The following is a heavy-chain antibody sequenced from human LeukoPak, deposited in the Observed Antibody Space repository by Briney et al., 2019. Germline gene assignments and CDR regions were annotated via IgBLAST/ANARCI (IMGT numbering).Heavy chain of an antibody. D-gene: IGHD6-6*01. CDR2: ISGSGGST. J-gene: IGHJ4*02. CDR1: GFTFSSYA. Sequence: GGSLRLSCAASGFTFSSYAMSWVRQAPGKGLEWVSAISGSGGSTYYADSVKGRFTLSRDNSKNTLYLQMNSLRAEDTAVYYCAKDFVGSSLWYFDYWGQGTLVTVSS. V-gene: IGHV3-23*01. CDR3: AKDFVGSSLWYFDY.